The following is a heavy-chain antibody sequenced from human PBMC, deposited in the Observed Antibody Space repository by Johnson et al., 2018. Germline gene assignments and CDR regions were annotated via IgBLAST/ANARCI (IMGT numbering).Heavy chain of an antibody. J-gene: IGHJ6*03. CDR1: GFTVSTSY. CDR3: ARDKVAGHYYYMDV. V-gene: IGHV3-66*02. Sequence: VQLQESGGALVQPGGSLRLSCAASGFTVSTSYMSWVRQAPGKGLEWVSVIYNGDRTYYADSVTGRFPIPRDNSKNTLYLQMNSLRAEDTAVYYCARDKVAGHYYYMDVWGKGTTVTVSS. CDR2: IYNGDRT. D-gene: IGHD6-19*01.